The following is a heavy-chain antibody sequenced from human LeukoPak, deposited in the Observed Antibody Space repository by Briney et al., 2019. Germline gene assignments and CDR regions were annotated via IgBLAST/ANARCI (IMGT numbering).Heavy chain of an antibody. D-gene: IGHD6-13*01. J-gene: IGHJ4*02. CDR1: GNSISSSSYY. CDR2: INYYGKT. V-gene: IGHV4-39*07. Sequence: SETLSLTCTVSGNSISSSSYYWVWIRQPPGKGLEWIGSINYYGKTYYNPSVKSRVTISVDTSKNQFSLMVRSVTAADTAVYYCARVTGYRIEDYFDYWGQGTLVTVSS. CDR3: ARVTGYRIEDYFDY.